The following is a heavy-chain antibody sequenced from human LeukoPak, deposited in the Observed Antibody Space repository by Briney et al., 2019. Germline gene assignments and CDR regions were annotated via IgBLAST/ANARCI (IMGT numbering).Heavy chain of an antibody. CDR2: IYYSGST. V-gene: IGHV4-59*12. D-gene: IGHD7-27*01. Sequence: SETLSLTCTVSGGSISSYYWSWIRQPPGKGLEWIGYIYYSGSTNYNPSLKSRVTISVDTSKNQFSLKLSSVTAADTAVYYRAREKGSNWGYYFDYWGQGTPVTVSS. CDR1: GGSISSYY. CDR3: AREKGSNWGYYFDY. J-gene: IGHJ4*02.